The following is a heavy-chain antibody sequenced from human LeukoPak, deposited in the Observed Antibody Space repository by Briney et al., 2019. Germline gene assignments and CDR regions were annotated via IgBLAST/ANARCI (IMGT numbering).Heavy chain of an antibody. J-gene: IGHJ4*02. D-gene: IGHD6-13*01. CDR3: ARIRPGSNSWHLGLHF. CDR2: ISGGGSYI. V-gene: IGHV3-48*03. Sequence: GGSLRLSCAASGVTFRNCEMNWVRQAPGTGLEWVSYISGGGSYIYYADSVKGRFTVSRDNAKNLLYLQMNSLTAEDTAVYYCARIRPGSNSWHLGLHFWGQGTLVTVSS. CDR1: GVTFRNCE.